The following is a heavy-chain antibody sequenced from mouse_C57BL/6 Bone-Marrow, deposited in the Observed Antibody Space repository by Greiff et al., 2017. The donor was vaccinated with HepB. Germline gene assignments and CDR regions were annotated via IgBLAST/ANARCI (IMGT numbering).Heavy chain of an antibody. J-gene: IGHJ1*03. V-gene: IGHV1-61*01. CDR1: GYTFTSYW. CDR3: ARGYYWYFDV. CDR2: IYPSDSET. Sequence: QVQLQQPGAALVRPGSSVKLSCKASGYTFTSYWMDWVKQRPGQGLEWIGNIYPSDSETHYNQKFKDKATLTVYKSSSTAYMQLSSLTSDDSAVYYCARGYYWYFDVCGTGTTVTVSS.